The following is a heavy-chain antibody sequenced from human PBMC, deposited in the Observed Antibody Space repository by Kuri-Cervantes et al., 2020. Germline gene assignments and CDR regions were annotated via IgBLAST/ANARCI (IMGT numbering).Heavy chain of an antibody. CDR3: ASMSSSSWGDAFDI. D-gene: IGHD6-13*01. Sequence: ASVKVSCKASGGTFRSYVISWVRQDPGQGLEWMGWISAYNGDTNYAQKLQGRVTMTTDTSTSTAYMELRSLRSDDTAVYYCASMSSSSWGDAFDIWGQGTMVTVSS. CDR2: ISAYNGDT. V-gene: IGHV1-18*01. J-gene: IGHJ3*02. CDR1: GGTFRSYV.